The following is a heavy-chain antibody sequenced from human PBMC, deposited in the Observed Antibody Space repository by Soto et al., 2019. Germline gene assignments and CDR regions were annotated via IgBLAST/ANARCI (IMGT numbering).Heavy chain of an antibody. CDR3: AIMYSGGWGGDLGY. CDR1: GDTFSSYA. Sequence: QVQLVQSGAAVKKPGSSVKVSCKASGDTFSSYAITWVRQAPGQGLEWLGGVIPMFGTPNYAQKFQDRVTITADDSTNTAYMDLSSLRSDDTAVYYCAIMYSGGWGGDLGYWGQGTLVTVSS. V-gene: IGHV1-69*12. D-gene: IGHD6-19*01. CDR2: VIPMFGTP. J-gene: IGHJ4*02.